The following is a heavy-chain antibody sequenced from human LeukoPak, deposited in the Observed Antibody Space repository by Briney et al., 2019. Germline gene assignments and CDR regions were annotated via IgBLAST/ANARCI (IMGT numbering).Heavy chain of an antibody. V-gene: IGHV3-23*01. CDR1: GFTFSSYG. Sequence: GGSLRLSCAASGFTFSSYGMSWVRQAPGKGLEWVSAISGSGGSTYYADSVKGRFTISRDNSKNTLYLQMNSLRAEDTAVYYCAKSPIGPLYGYYYYYMDVWGKGTTVTISS. CDR3: AKSPIGPLYGYYYYYMDV. J-gene: IGHJ6*03. CDR2: ISGSGGST. D-gene: IGHD2/OR15-2a*01.